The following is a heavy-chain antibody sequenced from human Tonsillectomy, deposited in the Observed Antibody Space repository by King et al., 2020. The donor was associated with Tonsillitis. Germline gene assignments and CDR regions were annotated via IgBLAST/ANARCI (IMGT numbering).Heavy chain of an antibody. D-gene: IGHD3-9*01. J-gene: IGHJ4*02. V-gene: IGHV3-21*01. CDR2: ISSSSSYI. Sequence: EVQLVESGGDLVKPGGSLRLSCAASGFTFSDYAMNWVRQAPGKGLEWVSSISSSSSYIYYADSMKGRFSISRDNAKNSLYLQMNSLRVEDTAVYYCASSRSDILTGYPLSPIDYWGQGTLVTVS. CDR1: GFTFSDYA. CDR3: ASSRSDILTGYPLSPIDY.